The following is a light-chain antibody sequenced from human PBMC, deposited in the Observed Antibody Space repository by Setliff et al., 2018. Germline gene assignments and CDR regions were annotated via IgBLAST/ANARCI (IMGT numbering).Light chain of an antibody. CDR2: STN. CDR3: VLYMGSGLWV. V-gene: IGLV8-61*01. CDR1: SGSVSTNYY. Sequence: QTVVTQEPSFSVSPGGTVTLTCGLSSGSVSTNYYPSWYQQTPGQTPRTLIYSTNTRSSGVPDRFAGSILGNKAALTITGAQAGDESDYYCVLYMGSGLWVFGGGTKVTVL. J-gene: IGLJ3*02.